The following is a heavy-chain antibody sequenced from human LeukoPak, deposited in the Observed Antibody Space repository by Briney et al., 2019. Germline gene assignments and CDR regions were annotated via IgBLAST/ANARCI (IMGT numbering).Heavy chain of an antibody. D-gene: IGHD1-26*01. J-gene: IGHJ6*03. CDR3: ARWWGGAELATRGYYYYMDV. Sequence: SVKVSCKASGGTFSSYAISWVRQAPGQGLEWMGGIIPIFGTANYAQKFQGRDTITTDESTSTAYMELSSLRSEDTAVYYCARWWGGAELATRGYYYYMDVWGKGTTVTVSS. CDR1: GGTFSSYA. V-gene: IGHV1-69*05. CDR2: IIPIFGTA.